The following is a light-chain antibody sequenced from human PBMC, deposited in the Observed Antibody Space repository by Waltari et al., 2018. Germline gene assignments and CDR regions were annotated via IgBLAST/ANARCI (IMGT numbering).Light chain of an antibody. CDR1: QAINYY. CDR3: QQYYISPWT. Sequence: CLASQAINYYLAWDRHIPGKAPELLLYCPSTLKSGVPSKFSASGSGTDYTLSINSLRPEDFATYYCQQYYISPWTFGQGTKVEIK. J-gene: IGKJ1*01. CDR2: CPS. V-gene: IGKV1-NL1*01.